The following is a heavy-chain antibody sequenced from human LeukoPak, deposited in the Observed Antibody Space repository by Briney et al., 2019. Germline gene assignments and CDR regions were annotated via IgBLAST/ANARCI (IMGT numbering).Heavy chain of an antibody. J-gene: IGHJ5*02. CDR1: GYTFTSYY. V-gene: IGHV1-46*01. Sequence: ASVKVSCKASGYTFTSYYMHWVRQAPGQGLEWMGIINPSGGSTSYAQKFQGRVTMTRDMSTSTVYMELSSLRSEDTAVYYCARDDVVVVAATGDRPVYWFDPWGQGTLVTVSS. CDR2: INPSGGST. D-gene: IGHD2-15*01. CDR3: ARDDVVVVAATGDRPVYWFDP.